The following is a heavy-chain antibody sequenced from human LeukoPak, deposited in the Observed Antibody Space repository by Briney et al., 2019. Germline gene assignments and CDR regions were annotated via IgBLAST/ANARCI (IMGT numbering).Heavy chain of an antibody. CDR3: ARGGDYCDSFDP. J-gene: IGHJ5*02. CDR1: GGSIRGYY. Sequence: SETLSLTCSVSGGSIRGYYWNWIRQPPGKGLEWIGYIYYSGSTNYNPSLKSRVTISVDKSKRQFSLNLTSVTAADTAVYYCARGGDYCDSFDPWAREHLSLSSQ. CDR2: IYYSGST. V-gene: IGHV4-59*01. D-gene: IGHD4-17*01.